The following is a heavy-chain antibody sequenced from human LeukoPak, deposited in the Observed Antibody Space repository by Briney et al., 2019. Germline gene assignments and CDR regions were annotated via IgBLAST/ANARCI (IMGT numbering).Heavy chain of an antibody. J-gene: IGHJ4*02. CDR2: IYYSGST. V-gene: IGHV4-59*01. CDR1: GGSISSYY. D-gene: IGHD6-13*01. Sequence: SETLSLTCTVSGGSISSYYWSWIRQPPGKGLEWIGYIYYSGSTNYNPSLKSRVTISVDTSKNQFSLKLSSVTAADTAVYYCARDQGSSWYSYWGQGTLVTVSS. CDR3: ARDQGSSWYSY.